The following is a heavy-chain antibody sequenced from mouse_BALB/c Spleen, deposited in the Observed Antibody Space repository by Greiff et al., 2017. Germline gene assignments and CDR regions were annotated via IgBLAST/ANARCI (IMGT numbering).Heavy chain of an antibody. V-gene: IGHV14-3*02. CDR3: ARGGHYYGSSYGDFDY. Sequence: EVQLQQSGAELVKPGASVKLSCTASGFNIKDTYMHWVKQRPEQGLEWIGRIDPANGNTKYDPKFQGKATITADTSSNTAYLQLSSLTSEDTAVYYCARGGHYYGSSYGDFDYWGQGTTLTVSS. CDR1: GFNIKDTY. CDR2: IDPANGNT. D-gene: IGHD1-1*01. J-gene: IGHJ2*01.